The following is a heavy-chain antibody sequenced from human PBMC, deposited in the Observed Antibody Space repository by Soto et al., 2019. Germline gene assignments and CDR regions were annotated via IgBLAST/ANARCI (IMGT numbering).Heavy chain of an antibody. D-gene: IGHD3-10*01. CDR1: GFTFSSYA. Sequence: PGGSLRLSCAASGFTFSSYAMRWVRQAPGKGLEWVSAISGSGGSTYYADSVKGRFTISRDNPKNTLYLQMNSLRAEDTAVYYCAKGRGSDYYYYGMDVWGQGTTVTVSS. V-gene: IGHV3-23*01. CDR2: ISGSGGST. CDR3: AKGRGSDYYYYGMDV. J-gene: IGHJ6*02.